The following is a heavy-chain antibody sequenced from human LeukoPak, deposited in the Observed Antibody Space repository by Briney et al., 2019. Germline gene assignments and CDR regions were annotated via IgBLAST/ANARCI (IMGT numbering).Heavy chain of an antibody. V-gene: IGHV3-66*01. D-gene: IGHD1-26*01. Sequence: GGSLRLSCAASGFTVSSNYMSWVRQAPGKGLEWVSVIYSGGSTYYTDSVKGRFTISRDNSKNTLYLQMNSLRAEDTAVYYCARVKWELLDHNWFDPWGQGTLVTVSS. CDR3: ARVKWELLDHNWFDP. CDR2: IYSGGST. J-gene: IGHJ5*02. CDR1: GFTVSSNY.